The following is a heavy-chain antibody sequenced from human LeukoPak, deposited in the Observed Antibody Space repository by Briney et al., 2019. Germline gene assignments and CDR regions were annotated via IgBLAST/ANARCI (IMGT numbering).Heavy chain of an antibody. V-gene: IGHV1-18*01. D-gene: IGHD6-13*01. CDR3: ARDLSYIAAAGRGFVY. CDR2: ISAYNVNT. J-gene: IGHJ4*02. CDR1: GYTFTSSG. Sequence: ASLRGSCKTSGYTFTSSGICWVREGPVERLERIGWISAYNVNTNYAQKLQGRVTMTTDTSTSTAYMELRSLRSDDTAVYYCARDLSYIAAAGRGFVYWGQGTLVTVSS.